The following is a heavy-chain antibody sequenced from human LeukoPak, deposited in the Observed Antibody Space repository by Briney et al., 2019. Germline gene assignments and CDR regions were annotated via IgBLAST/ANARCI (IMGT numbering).Heavy chain of an antibody. CDR1: GFTFSSYS. CDR2: ISGSGGST. Sequence: GGSLRPSCAASGFTFSSYSMSGVRQAPGKGLEWVSAISGSGGSTYYADSVKGRFTISRDNSKNTLYLQMNSLRAEDTAVYYCARHVVTPGELDYWGQGTLVTVSS. D-gene: IGHD4-23*01. J-gene: IGHJ4*02. V-gene: IGHV3-23*01. CDR3: ARHVVTPGELDY.